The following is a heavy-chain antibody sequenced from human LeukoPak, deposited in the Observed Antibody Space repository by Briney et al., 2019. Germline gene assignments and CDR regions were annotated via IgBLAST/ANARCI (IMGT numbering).Heavy chain of an antibody. Sequence: SETLSLTCTVSGGSISSNKYYWGWIRQPPGKGLEWIGSIYYSGSAYYNPSLKSRVTISVDTSKNQFSLKLTSVTAADTAVYYCARDARVQKWFGEVIMTTTYYFDDWGQGTLVTVSS. J-gene: IGHJ4*02. CDR3: ARDARVQKWFGEVIMTTTYYFDD. D-gene: IGHD3-10*01. CDR1: GGSISSNKYY. V-gene: IGHV4-39*07. CDR2: IYYSGSA.